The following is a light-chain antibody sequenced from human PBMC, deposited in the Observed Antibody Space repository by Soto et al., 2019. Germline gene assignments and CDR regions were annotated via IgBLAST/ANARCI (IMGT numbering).Light chain of an antibody. CDR2: DVS. Sequence: QSALTQARSVSGSPGQSVTISCTGTSGDVGGYNFVSWYQQHPGNAPKLMIFDVSQRPSGVPDRFAGSKSGNTASLTISGLQAEDEADYYCGSYGGSYTWVFGGGTKVTVL. V-gene: IGLV2-11*01. CDR3: GSYGGSYTWV. J-gene: IGLJ3*02. CDR1: SGDVGGYNF.